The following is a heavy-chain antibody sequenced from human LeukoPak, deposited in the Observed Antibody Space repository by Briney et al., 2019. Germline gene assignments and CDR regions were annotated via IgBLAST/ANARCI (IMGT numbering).Heavy chain of an antibody. D-gene: IGHD3-22*01. CDR3: ARARYYDSSGYSFDY. V-gene: IGHV1-18*01. Sequence: GASVKVSCKASGYTFTSYGISWVRQALGQGLEWMGWISAYNGNTNYAQKLQGRVTMTTDTSTSTAYMELRSLRSDDTAVYYCARARYYDSSGYSFDYWGQGTLVTVSS. CDR1: GYTFTSYG. J-gene: IGHJ4*02. CDR2: ISAYNGNT.